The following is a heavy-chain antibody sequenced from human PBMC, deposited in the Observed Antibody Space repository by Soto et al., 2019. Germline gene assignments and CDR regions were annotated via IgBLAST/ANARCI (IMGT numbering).Heavy chain of an antibody. CDR1: GGSISSSSYY. D-gene: IGHD3-22*01. CDR2: IYYSGST. Sequence: PSETLSLTCTVSGGSISSSSYYWGWIRQPPGKGLEWIGSIYYSGSTYYNPSLKSRVTISVDTSKNQFSLKLSSVTAADTAVYYCARQNYYDSSGPWDFDYWRQRTLVTVSS. J-gene: IGHJ4*02. CDR3: ARQNYYDSSGPWDFDY. V-gene: IGHV4-39*01.